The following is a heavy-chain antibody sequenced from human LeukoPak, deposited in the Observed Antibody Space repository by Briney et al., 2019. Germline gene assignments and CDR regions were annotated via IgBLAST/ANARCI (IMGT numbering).Heavy chain of an antibody. Sequence: PGGSLRLSCAASGFTFSSYSMNWVRQAPGKGLEWVSYISSSSSTIYYADSVKGRFTISRDNAKNSLYLQMNSLRDEDTAVYYCGRDFYSFYGGHFDYWGQGTLVTVSS. D-gene: IGHD4-23*01. CDR3: GRDFYSFYGGHFDY. V-gene: IGHV3-48*02. J-gene: IGHJ4*02. CDR2: ISSSSSTI. CDR1: GFTFSSYS.